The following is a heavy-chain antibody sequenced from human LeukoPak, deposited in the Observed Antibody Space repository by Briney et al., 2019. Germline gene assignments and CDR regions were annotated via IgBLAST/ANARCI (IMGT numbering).Heavy chain of an antibody. Sequence: GGSLRLSCAASGFTFSSYAMSWVRQAPGKGLEWVSSISGSGSSTYYADSVKGRFTISRDNSKNTLSLQMNSLRAEDTAVYYCAKDVDGSGSYSPLYGMDVWGQGTTVTVSS. CDR1: GFTFSSYA. V-gene: IGHV3-23*01. J-gene: IGHJ6*02. CDR2: ISGSGSST. CDR3: AKDVDGSGSYSPLYGMDV. D-gene: IGHD3-10*01.